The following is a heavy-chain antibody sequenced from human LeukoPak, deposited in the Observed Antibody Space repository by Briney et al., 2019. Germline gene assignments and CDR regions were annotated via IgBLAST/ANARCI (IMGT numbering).Heavy chain of an antibody. V-gene: IGHV4-59*12. CDR1: GGSISGYY. Sequence: PSETLSLTCTVPGGSISGYYWSWIRQPPGRRLEYIAYIYYSGATNYNPSLEGRVTISVDTSKNQFSLKLSSVTAADTAVYYCARFSSSTWAFDFWGQGILVSVSS. J-gene: IGHJ4*02. D-gene: IGHD6-13*01. CDR2: IYYSGAT. CDR3: ARFSSSTWAFDF.